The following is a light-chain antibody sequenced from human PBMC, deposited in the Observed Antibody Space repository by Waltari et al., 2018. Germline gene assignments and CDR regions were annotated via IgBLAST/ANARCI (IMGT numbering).Light chain of an antibody. Sequence: QSALTQPASVSGSPGQSITIPCTGTSSDFGSYNLVSWYQQPPGKGPKPMIYEVSERTSGISNRFLGSKSSNTAYLTFAALQAEDDADYYCSSYAGSKFYLIGAGTKVTVL. CDR2: EVS. J-gene: IGLJ1*01. CDR1: SSDFGSYNL. CDR3: SSYAGSKFYL. V-gene: IGLV2-23*02.